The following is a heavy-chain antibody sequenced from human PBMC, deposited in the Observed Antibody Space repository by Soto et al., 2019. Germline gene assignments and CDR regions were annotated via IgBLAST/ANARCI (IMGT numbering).Heavy chain of an antibody. Sequence: QAPLVESGGGGVQPGRSLRLSCAASGFIFSSHGMHWVRQAPGKGLGWVAVIWFDGNNKYYADYEKGQFTSSRANSKNPLYLQMNCLRAEDTAVDYCARDIHWASRYYCTAVWGQGTTVTVSS. CDR2: IWFDGNNK. J-gene: IGHJ6*02. V-gene: IGHV3-33*01. CDR1: GFIFSSHG. CDR3: ARDIHWASRYYCTAV. D-gene: IGHD7-27*01.